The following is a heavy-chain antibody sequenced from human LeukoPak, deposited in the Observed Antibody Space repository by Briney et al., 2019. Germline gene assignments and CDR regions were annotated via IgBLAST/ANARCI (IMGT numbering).Heavy chain of an antibody. V-gene: IGHV1-69*13. CDR3: ARDGEAGYYGSGSYLGY. Sequence: SVKVSCKASGGTFSSYAISWVRQAPGQGLEWMGGIIPIFGTANYAQKFQGRVTITADESTSTAYMELSSLRSEDTAVYYCARDGEAGYYGSGSYLGYWGQGTLVTVSS. CDR1: GGTFSSYA. CDR2: IIPIFGTA. J-gene: IGHJ4*02. D-gene: IGHD3-10*01.